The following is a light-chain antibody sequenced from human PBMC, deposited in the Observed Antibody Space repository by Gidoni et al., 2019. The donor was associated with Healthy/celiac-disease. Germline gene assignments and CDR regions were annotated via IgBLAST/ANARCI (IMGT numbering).Light chain of an antibody. CDR3: QQYGSSPPT. Sequence: ESVLTQSPGTLSLSPGERATLSCRASQSVSSSYLAWYQQKPGQAPRLLIYGASSRATGIPDRFSGSGSGTDFTLTISRLEPEDFAVYYCQQYGSSPPTFGHGTKVYIK. CDR2: GAS. V-gene: IGKV3-20*01. CDR1: QSVSSSY. J-gene: IGKJ3*01.